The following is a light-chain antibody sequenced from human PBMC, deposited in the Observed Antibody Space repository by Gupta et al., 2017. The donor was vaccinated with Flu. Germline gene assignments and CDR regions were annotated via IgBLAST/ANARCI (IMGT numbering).Light chain of an antibody. CDR2: GAS. CDR3: HQYLDSLA. CDR1: QTASSPY. Sequence: PGALSLSTGERATLTCRTSQTASSPYLKWYQQKPGKAPRLLIYGASNRANGIPDRFGGSGSATDFTLTSTRRETEDFAVYYGHQYLDSLAFGEGTKVEIK. J-gene: IGKJ4*02. V-gene: IGKV3-20*01.